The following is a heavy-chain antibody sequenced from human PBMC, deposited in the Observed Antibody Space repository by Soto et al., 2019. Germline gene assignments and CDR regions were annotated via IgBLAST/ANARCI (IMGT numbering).Heavy chain of an antibody. CDR1: GFTFSSYG. V-gene: IGHV3-33*01. J-gene: IGHJ3*02. Sequence: GGSLRLSCAASGFTFSSYGMHWVRQAPGKGLEWVAVIWYDGSNKYYADSVKGRFTISRDNSKNTLYLQMNSLRAEDTAVYYCARHQQELLWFVDAFDIWGQGTMVTVSS. CDR3: ARHQQELLWFVDAFDI. CDR2: IWYDGSNK. D-gene: IGHD3-10*01.